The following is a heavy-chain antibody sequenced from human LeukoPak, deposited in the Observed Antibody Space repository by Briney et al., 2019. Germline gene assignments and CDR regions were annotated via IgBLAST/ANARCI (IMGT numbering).Heavy chain of an antibody. Sequence: PGGSLKLSCAASGFTFSSYAMHWVRQAPGKGLEWVSVISGSGRSTYYTDSVKGRFTVSRDNSKNTLYLQMNSLRAEDTAVYYCAKDYSGYDLSAGYWGQGTLVTVSS. CDR2: ISGSGRST. D-gene: IGHD5-12*01. J-gene: IGHJ4*02. V-gene: IGHV3-23*01. CDR1: GFTFSSYA. CDR3: AKDYSGYDLSAGY.